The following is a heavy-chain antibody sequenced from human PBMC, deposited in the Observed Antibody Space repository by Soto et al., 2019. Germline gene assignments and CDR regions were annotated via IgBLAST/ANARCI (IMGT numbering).Heavy chain of an antibody. J-gene: IGHJ4*02. CDR2: IYYSGST. CDR3: ARGDGSNLY. Sequence: QVQLQESGPGLMKPSETLSLTCTVSGGSISAYYWSWLRQPPGKGLEWIGYIYYSGSTNYNPSLKSRVTISVDTSKSQFSLKLSSVTAADTAVYYCARGDGSNLYWGEGILVTVSS. V-gene: IGHV4-59*01. D-gene: IGHD1-26*01. CDR1: GGSISAYY.